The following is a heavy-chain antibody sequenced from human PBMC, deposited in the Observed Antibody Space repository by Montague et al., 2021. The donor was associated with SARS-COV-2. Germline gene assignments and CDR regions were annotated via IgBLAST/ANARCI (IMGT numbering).Heavy chain of an antibody. V-gene: IGHV4-34*01. CDR3: ARRLSSFGAGTYRD. CDR2: INHNGNT. D-gene: IGHD3-3*01. CDR1: GGSSIGFY. Sequence: SETLSLTCTVAGGSSIGFYCGWVRQPQDTGLEWIGEINHNGNTQYNPYLNSRVSMSSDTSRVHFSLRLTSVTAADTAISYCARRLSSFGAGTYRDWGQGTLVAVSS. J-gene: IGHJ4*02.